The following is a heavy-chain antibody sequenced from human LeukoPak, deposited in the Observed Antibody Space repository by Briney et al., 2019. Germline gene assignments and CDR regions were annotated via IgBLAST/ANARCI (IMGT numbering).Heavy chain of an antibody. CDR2: ISSSGSPI. Sequence: GGSLRLSCATSGFTFSDYYMSWIRQAPGKGLEWVSYISSSGSPIYYADSVKGRFTISRDNAKNSLYLQMNSLRAEDTAVYYCARGMDYYYYMDVWGKGTTVTISS. V-gene: IGHV3-11*04. CDR3: ARGMDYYYYMDV. D-gene: IGHD5-24*01. J-gene: IGHJ6*03. CDR1: GFTFSDYY.